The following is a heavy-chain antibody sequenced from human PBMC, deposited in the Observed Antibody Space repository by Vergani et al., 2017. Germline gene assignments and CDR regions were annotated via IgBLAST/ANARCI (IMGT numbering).Heavy chain of an antibody. CDR3: AKVGRSEVAGTFGAFDI. CDR2: LSASDRRT. Sequence: EVQLLESGGDLVQPGGSLRLSCAASGFTFIMHAMSWVRQAPGKGLEWVSTLSASDRRTNYADSVKGRFTISRDIPKNTLFLHMNSLRPEDTAVYYCAKVGRSEVAGTFGAFDIWGQGTMVTVSS. CDR1: GFTFIMHA. J-gene: IGHJ3*02. V-gene: IGHV3-23*01. D-gene: IGHD6-19*01.